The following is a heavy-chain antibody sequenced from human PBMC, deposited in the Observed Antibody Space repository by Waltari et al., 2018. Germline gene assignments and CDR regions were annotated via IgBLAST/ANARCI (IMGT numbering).Heavy chain of an antibody. CDR1: GYTFTSYD. CDR2: MNPNSGNT. CDR3: ATRGRFGELFLDY. Sequence: QVQLVQSGAEVKKPGASVKVSCKASGYTFTSYDINWVRQATGQGLEWMGWMNPNSGNTGYAQKFQGRVTMTEDTSTDTAYMELSSLRSEDTAVYYCATRGRFGELFLDYWGQGTLVTVSS. J-gene: IGHJ4*02. V-gene: IGHV1-8*02. D-gene: IGHD3-10*01.